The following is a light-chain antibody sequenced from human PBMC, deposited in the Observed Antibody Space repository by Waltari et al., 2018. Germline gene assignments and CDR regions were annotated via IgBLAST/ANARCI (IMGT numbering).Light chain of an antibody. J-gene: IGLJ3*02. Sequence: QSALTPPPPASGVPGQSITISCRGLSTDVEGYATVFWYQQRPGKAPKLLIYEVTKRPSGVPYRFSGSKSVHTASLAVSGLQAEDEADYYCSSYAGGSSLMFGGGTKLTVL. CDR3: SSYAGGSSLM. V-gene: IGLV2-8*01. CDR1: STDVEGYAT. CDR2: EVT.